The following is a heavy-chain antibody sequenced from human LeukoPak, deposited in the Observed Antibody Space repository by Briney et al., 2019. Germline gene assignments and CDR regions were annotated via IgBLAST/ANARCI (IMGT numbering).Heavy chain of an antibody. D-gene: IGHD3-10*01. Sequence: TSETLSLTCAVYGRSFSGYYWSWIRQPPGKGLEWIGEINHSGTINYNPSLKSRVTISVDASKNQFSLKLSSVTAADTAVYYCARHGAMVRGPKSGWFDPWGQGALVTVSS. J-gene: IGHJ5*02. CDR1: GRSFSGYY. V-gene: IGHV4-34*01. CDR2: INHSGTI. CDR3: ARHGAMVRGPKSGWFDP.